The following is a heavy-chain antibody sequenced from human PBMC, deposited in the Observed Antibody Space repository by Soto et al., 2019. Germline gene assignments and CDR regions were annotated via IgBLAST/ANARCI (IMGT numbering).Heavy chain of an antibody. J-gene: IGHJ3*02. CDR2: IIPIFGTA. CDR1: GGTFSSYA. D-gene: IGHD3-9*01. V-gene: IGHV1-69*05. Sequence: SVKVSCKASGGTFSSYAISWVRQAPGQGLEWMGGIIPIFGTASYAQKLQGRVTMTTDTSTSTAYMELRSLRSDDTAVYYCALAAFDPPEDAFYIWGQGTMVTVSS. CDR3: ALAAFDPPEDAFYI.